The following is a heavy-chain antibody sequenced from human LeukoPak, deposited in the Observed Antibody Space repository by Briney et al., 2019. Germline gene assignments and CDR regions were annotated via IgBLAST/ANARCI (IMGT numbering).Heavy chain of an antibody. CDR1: GYIVTSYY. D-gene: IGHD2-21*02. Sequence: GASVKVSCKTSGYIVTSYYIHWVRQAPGEGLEWRGIINPTGGSTSYAQKFQGRVTMTRDTSTSTVYMELSSLRSEDTAVYYCARDHYHKIHSVMVTAPDYWGQGTLVIVSS. J-gene: IGHJ4*02. CDR3: ARDHYHKIHSVMVTAPDY. CDR2: INPTGGST. V-gene: IGHV1-46*01.